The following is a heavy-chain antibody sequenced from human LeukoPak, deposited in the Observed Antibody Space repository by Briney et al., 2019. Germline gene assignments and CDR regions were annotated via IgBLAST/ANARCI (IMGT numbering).Heavy chain of an antibody. CDR2: IYYSGTT. CDR1: GGSISSGGYH. CDR3: ARDRDYGVFDN. V-gene: IGHV4-61*08. J-gene: IGHJ4*02. D-gene: IGHD4-17*01. Sequence: PSETLSLTCTVSGGSISSGGYHWSWIRQHPGKGLEWIGYIYYSGTTSYNPSIKSRVTISVDTSKNQFSLKVSSVTAADTAVYYCARDRDYGVFDNWGQGTLVTVSS.